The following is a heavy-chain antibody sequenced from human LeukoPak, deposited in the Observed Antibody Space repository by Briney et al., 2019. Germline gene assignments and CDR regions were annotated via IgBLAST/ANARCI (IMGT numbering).Heavy chain of an antibody. V-gene: IGHV3-48*03. J-gene: IGHJ5*01. CDR1: GFTFSSYE. CDR3: ARDQQNGYSSGWSFDS. CDR2: ISSSGSTI. D-gene: IGHD6-19*01. Sequence: PGGSLRLSCAASGFTFSSYEMNWVRQAPGKGVEWVSYISSSGSTIYYADSVKGRFTISRDNAKNSLYLQMNSLRPEDTAVYYCARDQQNGYSSGWSFDSWGQGTLVTVSS.